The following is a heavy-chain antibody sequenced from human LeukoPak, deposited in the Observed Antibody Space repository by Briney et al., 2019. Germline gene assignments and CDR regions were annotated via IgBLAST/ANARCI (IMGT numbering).Heavy chain of an antibody. V-gene: IGHV3-23*01. Sequence: GGSLRLSCAASGFTFSSYAMSWVRQAPGKGLEWVSAISGSGGSTYYADSVKGRFTISRDNSKNTLYLQMYSLRAEDTAVYYCANRHGSGNPYYYYGMDVWGQGTTVTVSS. CDR2: ISGSGGST. J-gene: IGHJ6*02. CDR3: ANRHGSGNPYYYYGMDV. D-gene: IGHD3-10*01. CDR1: GFTFSSYA.